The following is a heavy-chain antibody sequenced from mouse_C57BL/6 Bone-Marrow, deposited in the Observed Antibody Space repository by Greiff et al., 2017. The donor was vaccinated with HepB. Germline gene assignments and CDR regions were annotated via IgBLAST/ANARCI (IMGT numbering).Heavy chain of an antibody. CDR2: IDPSDSET. CDR3: EREAYDYDVDD. CDR1: GYTFTSYW. Sequence: VQLQQPGAELVRPGSSVKLSCKASGYTFTSYWMHWVKQRPIQGLEWIGNIDPSDSETHYNQKFKDKATLTVDKSSSAAYMQLSSLTSEDSAVYYCEREAYDYDVDDWGQGTTLTVSS. J-gene: IGHJ2*01. D-gene: IGHD2-4*01. V-gene: IGHV1-52*01.